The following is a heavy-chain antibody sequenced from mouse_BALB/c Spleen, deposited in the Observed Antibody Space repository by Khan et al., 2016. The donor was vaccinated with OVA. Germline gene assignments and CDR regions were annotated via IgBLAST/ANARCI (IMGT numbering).Heavy chain of an antibody. D-gene: IGHD2-1*01. V-gene: IGHV5-6-3*01. CDR3: ARVGIIYYGNYAYYFDY. CDR2: INTNVGST. J-gene: IGHJ2*01. Sequence: EVQGVESGGGLVQPGGSLKLSCAASGFTFSSYGMSWVRQTPDKRLELVATINTNVGSTYYPDSVKGRFTISRDNAKNTLYLQMSSLKSEDTAMYYFARVGIIYYGNYAYYFDYWGQGTTLTVSS. CDR1: GFTFSSYG.